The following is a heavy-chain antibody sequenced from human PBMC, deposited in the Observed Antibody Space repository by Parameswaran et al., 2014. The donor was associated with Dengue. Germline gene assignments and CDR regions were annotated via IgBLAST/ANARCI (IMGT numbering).Heavy chain of an antibody. J-gene: IGHJ6*02. CDR1: GFTLTPSA. Sequence: PGASVKVSCKASGFTLTPSAMQWVRQARGQRPEWIGWIGVVSGDTKYAQNFQERVIITRDMSTTTAYMELSSLRSEDTAVYYCAANSDLGVVTKHSYYYGMDVWGQGTTVTVSS. CDR2: IGVVSGDT. CDR3: AANSDLGVVTKHSYYYGMDV. D-gene: IGHD3-3*01. V-gene: IGHV1-58*02.